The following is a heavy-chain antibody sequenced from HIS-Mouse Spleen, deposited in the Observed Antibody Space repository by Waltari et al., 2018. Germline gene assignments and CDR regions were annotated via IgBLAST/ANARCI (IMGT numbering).Heavy chain of an antibody. J-gene: IGHJ4*02. CDR2: IYYSGST. D-gene: IGHD6-13*01. Sequence: QVQLQESGPGLVKPSETLSLTCTVSGGPISSYYWSWIRQPPGKGLEWIGYIYYSGSTNYNPSLKSRVTISVDTSKNQFSLKLSSVTAADTAVYYCARHSISSSWFFDYWGQGTLVTVSS. V-gene: IGHV4-59*08. CDR3: ARHSISSSWFFDY. CDR1: GGPISSYY.